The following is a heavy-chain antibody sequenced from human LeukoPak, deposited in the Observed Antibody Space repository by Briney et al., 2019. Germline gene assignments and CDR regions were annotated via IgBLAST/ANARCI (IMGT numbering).Heavy chain of an antibody. V-gene: IGHV3-23*01. D-gene: IGHD5-18*01. CDR1: GFTFSSYA. CDR2: VRGSGGST. CDR3: ARYGGDSYGYYYGMDV. Sequence: GGSLRLSCAASGFTFSSYAMSWVRQAPGKGLEWVSAVRGSGGSTYYADSVKGWFTISRDNSKNTLYLQMNSLRAEDTAVYYCARYGGDSYGYYYGMDVWGQGTTVTVSS. J-gene: IGHJ6*02.